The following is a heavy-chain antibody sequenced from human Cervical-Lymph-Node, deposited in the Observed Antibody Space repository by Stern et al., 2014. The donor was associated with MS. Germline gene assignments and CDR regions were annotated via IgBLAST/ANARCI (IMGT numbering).Heavy chain of an antibody. D-gene: IGHD2-15*01. CDR2: FHPEDGET. CDR1: GYTLTDLS. CDR3: ATAPKYCSGGSCYFRAFDI. J-gene: IGHJ3*02. Sequence: DQLVESGAEVKKPGASVKVSCKVSGYTLTDLSMHWVRQAPGKGLEWMGGFHPEDGETIYAQKFQGRVTMTDDASTDTAYMELSSLRSEDTALYYCATAPKYCSGGSCYFRAFDIWGQGTMVTVSS. V-gene: IGHV1-24*01.